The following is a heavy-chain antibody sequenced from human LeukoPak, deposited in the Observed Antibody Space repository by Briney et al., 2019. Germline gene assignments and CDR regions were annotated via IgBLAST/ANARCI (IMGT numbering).Heavy chain of an antibody. CDR3: ARGRYFVGATGPFGY. J-gene: IGHJ4*02. V-gene: IGHV1-69*04. CDR1: GGTFSSYA. CDR2: IIPILGIA. D-gene: IGHD1-26*01. Sequence: SVKVSCKASGGTFSSYAISWVRQAPGQGLEWMGRIIPILGIANYAQKFQGRVTITADKSTSTACMELRSLRSDDTAVYYCARGRYFVGATGPFGYWGQGTLVTVSS.